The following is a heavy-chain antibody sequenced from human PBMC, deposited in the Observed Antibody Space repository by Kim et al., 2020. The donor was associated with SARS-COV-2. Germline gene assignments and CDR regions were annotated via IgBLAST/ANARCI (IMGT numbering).Heavy chain of an antibody. CDR1: GGSISSYY. J-gene: IGHJ6*02. Sequence: SETLSLTCTVSGGSISSYYWSWIRQPPGKGLEWIGYIYYSGSTNYNPSLKSRVTISVDTSKNQFSLKLSSVTAADTAVYYCARDSAIAAAGTELWGGMDGGGQGPPVPVPS. CDR2: IYYSGST. CDR3: ARDSAIAAAGTELWGGMDG. V-gene: IGHV4-59*13. D-gene: IGHD6-13*01.